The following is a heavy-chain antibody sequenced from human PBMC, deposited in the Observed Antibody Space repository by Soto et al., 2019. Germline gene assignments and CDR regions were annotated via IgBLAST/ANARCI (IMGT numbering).Heavy chain of an antibody. CDR3: ARSRGMITFGGVIVTDYYYYGMDV. J-gene: IGHJ6*02. CDR2: IIPIFGTA. Sequence: SVKVSCKASGGTFSSYAISWVRQAPGQGLEWMGGIIPIFGTANYAQKFQGRVTITADESTSTAYMELSSLRSEDTAVYYCARSRGMITFGGVIVTDYYYYGMDVWGQGTTVTVSS. D-gene: IGHD3-16*02. CDR1: GGTFSSYA. V-gene: IGHV1-69*13.